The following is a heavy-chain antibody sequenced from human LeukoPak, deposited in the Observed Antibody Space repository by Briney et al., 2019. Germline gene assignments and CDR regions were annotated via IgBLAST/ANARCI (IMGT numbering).Heavy chain of an antibody. Sequence: PSETLSLTCTVSGGSISSYYWSWIRQPAGKGLEWIGRIYTSGSTNYNPSLKSRVTMSVDTSKNQFSLKLSSVPAADTAVYYCARSGYCSSTSCFWFDPWGQGTLVTVSS. V-gene: IGHV4-4*07. CDR2: IYTSGST. CDR1: GGSISSYY. D-gene: IGHD2-2*01. CDR3: ARSGYCSSTSCFWFDP. J-gene: IGHJ5*02.